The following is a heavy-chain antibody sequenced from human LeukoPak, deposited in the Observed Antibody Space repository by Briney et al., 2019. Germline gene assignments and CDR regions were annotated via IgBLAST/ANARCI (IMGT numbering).Heavy chain of an antibody. D-gene: IGHD2-8*01. CDR3: ARDPSNLRRPGYYYYYMDV. J-gene: IGHJ6*03. V-gene: IGHV4-30-4*08. Sequence: PSETLSLTCTVSGGSISSGDYYWSWIRQPPGKGLEWIGYIYYSGSTYYNPSLKSRVTISVDTSKNQFSLKLSSVTAADTAVYYCARDPSNLRRPGYYYYYMDVWGKGTTATVSS. CDR1: GGSISSGDYY. CDR2: IYYSGST.